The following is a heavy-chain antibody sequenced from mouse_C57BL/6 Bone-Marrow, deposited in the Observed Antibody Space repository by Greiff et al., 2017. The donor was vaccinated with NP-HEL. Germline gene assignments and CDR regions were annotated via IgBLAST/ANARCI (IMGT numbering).Heavy chain of an antibody. CDR1: GYAFSSYW. D-gene: IGHD2-1*01. J-gene: IGHJ2*01. CDR3: AREGEHLLSY. CDR2: IYPGDGDT. V-gene: IGHV1-80*01. Sequence: VQLVESGAELVKPGASVKISCKASGYAFSSYWMNWVKQRPGKGLEWIGQIYPGDGDTNYNGKFKGKATLTADKSSSTAYMQLSSLTSEDSAVYFCAREGEHLLSYWGQGTTLTVSS.